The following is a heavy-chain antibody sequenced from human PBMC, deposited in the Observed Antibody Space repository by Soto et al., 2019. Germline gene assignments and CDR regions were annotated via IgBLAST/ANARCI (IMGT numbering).Heavy chain of an antibody. J-gene: IGHJ3*02. CDR2: IYNTGTT. V-gene: IGHV3-53*02. Sequence: EVQLVETGGGLTQPGGSLRLSCSASGFVVTDNYMTWVRQAPGKGLEWVSVIYNTGTTYYADSVKGRFTISWDISKNALDLQMNNLTIDDSAVYFCASETHGYSNGWSIRGHGTMVTVSS. CDR1: GFVVTDNY. D-gene: IGHD6-19*01. CDR3: ASETHGYSNGWSI.